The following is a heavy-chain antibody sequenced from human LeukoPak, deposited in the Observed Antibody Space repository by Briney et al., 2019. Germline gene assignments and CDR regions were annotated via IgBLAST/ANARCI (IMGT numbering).Heavy chain of an antibody. J-gene: IGHJ4*02. CDR2: IYSGGTT. CDR3: VGTVIGVFDSY. D-gene: IGHD3-22*01. Sequence: GGSLRLSCAASGFTVSSNYMSRVRQAPGKGLEWVSVIYSGGTTSYADSVKGRFTISRDISKNTLFLQLNSLRVEDTAVYYCVGTVIGVFDSYWGQGTLVTVSS. V-gene: IGHV3-66*01. CDR1: GFTVSSNY.